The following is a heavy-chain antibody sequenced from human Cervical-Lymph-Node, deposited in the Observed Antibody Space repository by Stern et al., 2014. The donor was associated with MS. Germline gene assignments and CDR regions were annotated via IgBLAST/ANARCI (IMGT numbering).Heavy chain of an antibody. CDR1: GFTFSDYY. J-gene: IGHJ4*02. D-gene: IGHD1-7*01. Sequence: QVQLVESGGGLVKPGGSLRVSCAASGFTFSDYYMTWIRQAPGKGLEWISDISTSGGTIHYADSVKGRFTISRDNAKKSLFLQMNSLRAEDTAVYYCAIGNYYFDCRGQGTLVTVSS. CDR2: ISTSGGTI. CDR3: AIGNYYFDC. V-gene: IGHV3-11*01.